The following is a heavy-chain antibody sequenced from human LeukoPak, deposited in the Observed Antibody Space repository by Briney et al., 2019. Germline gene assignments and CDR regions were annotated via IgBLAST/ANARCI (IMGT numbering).Heavy chain of an antibody. Sequence: GGSLRLSCAASGFTFSSYSMNWVRQAPGKGLEWVSSISSSSSYIYCADSVKGRFTISRDNAKNSLYLQMNSLRAEDTAVYYCAREGPGHAFDIWGQGTMVTVSS. J-gene: IGHJ3*02. CDR2: ISSSSSYI. V-gene: IGHV3-21*01. CDR3: AREGPGHAFDI. CDR1: GFTFSSYS.